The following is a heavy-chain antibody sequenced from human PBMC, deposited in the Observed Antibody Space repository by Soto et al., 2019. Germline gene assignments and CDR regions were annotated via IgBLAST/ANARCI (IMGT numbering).Heavy chain of an antibody. V-gene: IGHV3-7*01. J-gene: IGHJ4*02. CDR3: ARDNEYCSSTSCSDGFDY. CDR2: IKQDGSEK. CDR1: GFTFSSYW. Sequence: PGGSLRLSCAASGFTFSSYWMSWVRQAPGKGLEWVANIKQDGSEKYYVDSVKGRFTISRDNAKNSLYLQMNSLRAEDTAVYYCARDNEYCSSTSCSDGFDYWGQGTLVTVSS. D-gene: IGHD2-2*01.